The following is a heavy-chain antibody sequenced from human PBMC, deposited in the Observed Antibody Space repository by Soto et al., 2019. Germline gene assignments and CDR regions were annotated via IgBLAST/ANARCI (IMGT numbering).Heavy chain of an antibody. V-gene: IGHV4-39*01. D-gene: IGHD3-10*01. J-gene: IGHJ6*02. CDR3: ARHRGVLLWFGSYGVDV. CDR2: IYYSGST. Sequence: SETLSLTCTVSGGSISSSSYYWGWIRQPPGKGLEWIGSIYYSGSTYYNPSLKSRVTISVDTSKNQFSLKLSSVTAADTAVYYCARHRGVLLWFGSYGVDVWGQGTTVTVSS. CDR1: GGSISSSSYY.